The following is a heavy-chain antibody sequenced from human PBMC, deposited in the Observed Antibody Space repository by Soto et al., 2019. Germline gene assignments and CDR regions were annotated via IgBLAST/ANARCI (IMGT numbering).Heavy chain of an antibody. CDR3: AHRRDCLGATGTPCWTGTVFEY. V-gene: IGHV2-5*02. CDR2: IFWDDDK. Sequence: QITLKKSDPTLVKPTQTLTLTCTFSGFSLSTTGMGVGWIRQPPGKALEWLALIFWDDDKRYSPSLESRLTITKDTSKNQVVLTMTNVDPVDTATYYCAHRRDCLGATGTPCWTGTVFEYWGQGTLVTVSS. J-gene: IGHJ4*02. D-gene: IGHD6-13*01. CDR1: GFSLSTTGMG.